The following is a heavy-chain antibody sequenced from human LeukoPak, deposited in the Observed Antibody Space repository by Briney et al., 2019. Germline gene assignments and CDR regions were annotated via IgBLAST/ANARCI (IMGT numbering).Heavy chain of an antibody. CDR3: ARVLPNYYDSSGYYYISYYFDY. CDR1: SGSISSYY. CDR2: FYYTGST. V-gene: IGHV4-59*01. J-gene: IGHJ4*02. Sequence: SETLSLTCTVSSGSISSYYWSWIRQPPGKGLEWIGFFYYTGSTNYNPSLKSRVTISVDTSKNQFSLKLSSVTAADTAVFYRARVLPNYYDSSGYYYISYYFDYWGQGTLVTVSS. D-gene: IGHD3-22*01.